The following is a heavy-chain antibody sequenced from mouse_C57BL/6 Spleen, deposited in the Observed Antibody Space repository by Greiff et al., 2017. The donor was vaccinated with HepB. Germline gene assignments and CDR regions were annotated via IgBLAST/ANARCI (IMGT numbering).Heavy chain of an antibody. V-gene: IGHV1-43*01. CDR3: ARWLLQAWFAY. CDR1: GYSFTGYY. D-gene: IGHD2-3*01. Sequence: DVKLVESGPELVKPGASVKISCKASGYSFTGYYMHWVKQSSEKSLEWIGEINPSTGGTSYNQKFKGKATLTVDKSSSTAYMQLKSLTSEDSAVYYCARWLLQAWFAYWGQGTLVTVSA. J-gene: IGHJ3*01. CDR2: INPSTGGT.